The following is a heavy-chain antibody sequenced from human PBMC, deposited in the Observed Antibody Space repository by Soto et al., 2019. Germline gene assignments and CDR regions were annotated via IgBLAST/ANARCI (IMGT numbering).Heavy chain of an antibody. J-gene: IGHJ5*02. Sequence: QVTLKQSRPVLVKPTETLTRTCTVSGFSLSNTRMGVSWIRQPPGKALEWLAHIFSNDEKSYSTSLKSRLTISKDTSKSQVVLSMTNMDPVDTATYYCTRIEKGSATYTWGQGTLVTVSS. CDR1: GFSLSNTRMG. CDR2: IFSNDEK. V-gene: IGHV2-26*01. D-gene: IGHD3-10*01. CDR3: TRIEKGSATYT.